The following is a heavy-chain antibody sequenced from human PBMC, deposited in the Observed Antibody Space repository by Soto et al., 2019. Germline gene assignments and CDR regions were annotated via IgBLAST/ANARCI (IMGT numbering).Heavy chain of an antibody. Sequence: ASVKCSCKASVYTFSVYHMHWVRQAPLQVLDCMGWVHPNSGGTNYAQSFEGRVTMTRDTSINTAYMELSRLTSDDTAVYYCARGKRFLEWLPPYYYYGMDVWRQVNMVTVSS. D-gene: IGHD3-3*01. CDR3: ARGKRFLEWLPPYYYYGMDV. J-gene: IGHJ6*01. CDR2: VHPNSGGT. CDR1: VYTFSVYH. V-gene: IGHV1-2*02.